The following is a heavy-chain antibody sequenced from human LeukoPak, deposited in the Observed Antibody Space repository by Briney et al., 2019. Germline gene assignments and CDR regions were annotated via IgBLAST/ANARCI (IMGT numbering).Heavy chain of an antibody. V-gene: IGHV4-34*01. CDR1: GGSFSGYY. CDR3: ARRHSSSSLWAY. J-gene: IGHJ4*02. Sequence: SETLSLTCAVYGGSFSGYYWSWIRQPPGKGLEWIGEINHSGSTNYNPSLKSRVTISVDTSRNQFSLRLSSVTAADTAVYYCARRHSSSSLWAYWGQGTLVTVSS. D-gene: IGHD6-6*01. CDR2: INHSGST.